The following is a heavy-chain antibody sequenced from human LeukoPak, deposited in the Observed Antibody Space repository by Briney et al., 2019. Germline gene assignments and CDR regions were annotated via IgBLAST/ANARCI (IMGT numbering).Heavy chain of an antibody. CDR3: ARGPFDY. CDR1: GYTFTGYY. J-gene: IGHJ4*02. Sequence: ASVKVSCKASGYTFTGYYMHWVRQAPGQGLEWMGWMNPNSGNTGYAQKFQGRVIMTRNTSISTAYMELSSLRSEDTAVYYCARGPFDYWGQGTLVTVSS. CDR2: MNPNSGNT. V-gene: IGHV1-8*02.